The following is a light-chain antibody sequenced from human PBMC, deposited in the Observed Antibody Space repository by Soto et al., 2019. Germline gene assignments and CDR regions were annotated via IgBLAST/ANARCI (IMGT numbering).Light chain of an antibody. CDR1: QSLNSD. CDR3: QQYCYWPPWT. CDR2: DAS. Sequence: EIVLTQSPATLSVSPGERATLFCRASQSLNSDLAWYQQKPGQAPRLLVYDASTRATGIPARFSGSGSGTEFTLSIIILQSEDSAVYYCQQYCYWPPWTFGQGTKVEIK. J-gene: IGKJ1*01. V-gene: IGKV3-15*01.